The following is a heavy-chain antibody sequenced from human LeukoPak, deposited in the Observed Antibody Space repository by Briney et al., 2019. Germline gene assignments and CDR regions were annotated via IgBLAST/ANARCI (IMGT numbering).Heavy chain of an antibody. CDR1: GGSISSSSYY. D-gene: IGHD1-26*01. J-gene: IGHJ6*03. CDR2: IYYSGST. Sequence: SETLSLTCTVSGGSISSSSYYWSWIRQPPGKGLEWIGYIYYSGSTNYNPSLKSRVTISVDTSKNQFSLKLSSVTAADTAVYYCARVEWARQNYYYYYMDVWGKGTTVTISS. CDR3: ARVEWARQNYYYYYMDV. V-gene: IGHV4-61*01.